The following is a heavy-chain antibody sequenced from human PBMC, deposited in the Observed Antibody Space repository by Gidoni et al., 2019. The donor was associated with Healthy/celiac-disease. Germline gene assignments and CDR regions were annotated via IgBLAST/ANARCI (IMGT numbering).Heavy chain of an antibody. Sequence: QVQLQESGPGLVKPSETLSLTCTVSGGPTTSYYWSWIRQPPGKGLEWIGYIYYSGSTNYNPSLKSRVTISVDTSKNQFSLKLSSVTAADTAVYYCARGGGGYYDSSGHADYWGQGTLVTVSS. J-gene: IGHJ4*02. V-gene: IGHV4-59*08. CDR1: GGPTTSYY. CDR2: IYYSGST. D-gene: IGHD3-22*01. CDR3: ARGGGGYYDSSGHADY.